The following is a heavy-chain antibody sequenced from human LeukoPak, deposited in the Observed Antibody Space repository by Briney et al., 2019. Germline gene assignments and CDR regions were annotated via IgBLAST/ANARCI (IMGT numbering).Heavy chain of an antibody. CDR2: IYSDGSRT. Sequence: PGGSLRLSCAASGFTLSSYWMHWVRQGPGKGLVWVSRIYSDGSRTTYADSVKGRFTISGDNAKNTLYLQMNSLRAEDTAVYYCARSGRGGAFDIWGQGTMVTVSS. V-gene: IGHV3-74*01. CDR3: ARSGRGGAFDI. J-gene: IGHJ3*02. CDR1: GFTLSSYW. D-gene: IGHD1-26*01.